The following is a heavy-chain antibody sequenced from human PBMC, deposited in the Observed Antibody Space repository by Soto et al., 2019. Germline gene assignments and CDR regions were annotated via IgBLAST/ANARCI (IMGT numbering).Heavy chain of an antibody. V-gene: IGHV4-39*01. J-gene: IGHJ6*02. CDR2: IYYSGST. CDR1: GGSISSSSYY. Sequence: SETLSLTCTVSGGSISSSSYYWGWIRQPPGKGLEWIGSIYYSGSTYYNPSLKSRVTISVDTSKNQFSLKLSSVTAADTAVYYCARCGDYHYYYGMDVWGQGTTVTVSS. D-gene: IGHD2-21*02. CDR3: ARCGDYHYYYGMDV.